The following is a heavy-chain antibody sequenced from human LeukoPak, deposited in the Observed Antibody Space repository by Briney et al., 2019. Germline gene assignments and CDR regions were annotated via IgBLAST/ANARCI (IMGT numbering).Heavy chain of an antibody. D-gene: IGHD1-7*01. V-gene: IGHV3-23*01. J-gene: IGHJ4*02. CDR1: GFTFSSSA. CDR2: ISGSGTGT. Sequence: PGESLRLSCAASGFTFSSSAMSWVRQAPGKGLYWVSAISGSGTGTYYADSVKGRFTISRDNSKNTLYLQMNSLRAEDTAVYYCAKEGGTGTRFDYWGQGTPVTVSS. CDR3: AKEGGTGTRFDY.